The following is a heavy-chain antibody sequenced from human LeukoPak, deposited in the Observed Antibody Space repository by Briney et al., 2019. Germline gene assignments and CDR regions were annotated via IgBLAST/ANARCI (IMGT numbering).Heavy chain of an antibody. V-gene: IGHV1-46*01. CDR2: INPNGGST. CDR3: ARDGLVGRLTVTGGNNWFDP. CDR1: GYTFSSYY. Sequence: ASVKVSCKASGYTFSSYYIHWVRQAPGQGLEWMGVINPNGGSTNYPQHFQGRVTMTRDTSTRTIYMELSSLRSEDTAVYYCARDGLVGRLTVTGGNNWFDPWGQGTLVTVSS. J-gene: IGHJ5*02. D-gene: IGHD1-26*01.